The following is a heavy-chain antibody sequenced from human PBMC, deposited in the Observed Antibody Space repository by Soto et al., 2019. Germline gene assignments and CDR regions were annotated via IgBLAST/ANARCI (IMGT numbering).Heavy chain of an antibody. D-gene: IGHD3-22*01. CDR1: GGSISSSSYY. Sequence: SETLSLTCTVSGGSISSSSYYWGWIRQPPGTGLEWIGSIYYSGSTYYNPSLKGRVTISVDTSKNQFSLKLSSVTAADTAVYYCARGSGYYDSSGYYYLNDAFDIWGQGTMVTVSS. CDR2: IYYSGST. J-gene: IGHJ3*02. V-gene: IGHV4-39*01. CDR3: ARGSGYYDSSGYYYLNDAFDI.